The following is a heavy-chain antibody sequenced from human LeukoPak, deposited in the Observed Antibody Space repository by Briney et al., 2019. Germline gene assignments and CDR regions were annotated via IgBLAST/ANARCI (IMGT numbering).Heavy chain of an antibody. D-gene: IGHD2-2*03. V-gene: IGHV3-49*03. CDR2: VRSKDYGGTA. J-gene: IGHJ5*02. CDR1: GFSFGDYA. Sequence: GGSLRLSCTASGFSFGDYAMSWFRQAPGKGLEWVGLVRSKDYGGTAECAASVKGRFTISRDDSKSIAYLQMNSLKIEDTAIYYCTRDVGGYRSGSSCHSNWFDPWGQGTLVTVSS. CDR3: TRDVGGYRSGSSCHSNWFDP.